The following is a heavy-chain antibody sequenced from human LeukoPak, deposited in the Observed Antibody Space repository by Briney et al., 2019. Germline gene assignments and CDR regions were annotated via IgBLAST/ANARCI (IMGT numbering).Heavy chain of an antibody. V-gene: IGHV1-46*01. J-gene: IGHJ5*02. CDR1: GYTFTSYY. CDR3: ARGEDIVVVPAAEFDP. D-gene: IGHD2-2*01. CDR2: INPSGGST. Sequence: ASVKVSCKASGYTFTSYYMHWVRQAPGQGLEWMGIINPSGGSTSYAQKFQGRVTMTRDTSTSTVYMELSSLRSEDMAVYYCARGEDIVVVPAAEFDPWGQGTLVTVSS.